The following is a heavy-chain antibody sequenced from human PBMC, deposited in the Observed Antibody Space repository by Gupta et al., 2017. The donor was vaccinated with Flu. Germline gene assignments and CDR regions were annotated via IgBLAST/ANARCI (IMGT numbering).Heavy chain of an antibody. Sequence: VQLHESGPGLVKPSETLSLTCAVSDYSISSGFYWGWIRQPPGKGLEWIGSIYHSGSTFYNPSLKSRVTISVDTSKNQFSLRLSSVTAADTAVYYCASMPSVGWEPSWGQGTRVTVSS. J-gene: IGHJ5*02. D-gene: IGHD1-26*01. V-gene: IGHV4-38-2*01. CDR3: ASMPSVGWEPS. CDR1: DYSISSGFY. CDR2: IYHSGST.